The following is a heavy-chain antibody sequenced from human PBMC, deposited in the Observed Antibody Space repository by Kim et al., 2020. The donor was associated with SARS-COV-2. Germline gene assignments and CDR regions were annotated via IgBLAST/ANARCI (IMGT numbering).Heavy chain of an antibody. CDR3: VCDWNPGSDC. CDR1: GFIFSTYW. Sequence: GGSLRLSCETSGFIFSTYWMNWVRQAPGKGLEWVANINQDGRVTYYVDSGKGRFTISRDNAKKSLYLQMNSLRAEDTALYYCVCDWNPGSDCWGQGTLVTVSS. CDR2: INQDGRVT. J-gene: IGHJ4*02. V-gene: IGHV3-7*01. D-gene: IGHD1-1*01.